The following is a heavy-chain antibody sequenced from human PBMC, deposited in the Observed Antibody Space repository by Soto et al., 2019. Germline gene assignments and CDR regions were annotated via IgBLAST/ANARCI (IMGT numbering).Heavy chain of an antibody. D-gene: IGHD2-2*02. CDR3: ARSYCLPNRCYNGYLAY. CDR1: GYSFTDNG. Sequence: LGESLKISCNGSGYSFTDNGISWVRKMPGKGLEWMGRIDPRDSYTNYSPSFQGHVTISVDKSDNTSYLQWSSLKASDTAMYFCARSYCLPNRCYNGYLAYWGSGTLVTAPQ. CDR2: IDPRDSYT. V-gene: IGHV5-10-1*01. J-gene: IGHJ4*01.